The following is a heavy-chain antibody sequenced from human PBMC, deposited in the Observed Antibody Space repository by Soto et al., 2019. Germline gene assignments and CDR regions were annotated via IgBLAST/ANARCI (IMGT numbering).Heavy chain of an antibody. V-gene: IGHV4-31*03. J-gene: IGHJ5*02. CDR3: ARTSYDSSGTAADP. D-gene: IGHD3-22*01. CDR1: GGSISSGNNY. CDR2: IYYSGST. Sequence: SETLSLTCTVSGGSISSGNNYWSWIRQHPGKGLEWIGYIYYSGSTYYNPSLKSRVTVSVDTSKNQFSLKLSSVTAADTAVYYCARTSYDSSGTAADPWGLGTLVTVSS.